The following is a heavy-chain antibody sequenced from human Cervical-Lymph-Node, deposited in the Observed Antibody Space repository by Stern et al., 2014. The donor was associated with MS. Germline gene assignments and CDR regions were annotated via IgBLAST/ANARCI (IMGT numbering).Heavy chain of an antibody. V-gene: IGHV3-23*01. CDR1: GFTFSSYA. CDR3: AKSRNIVGATLLDY. D-gene: IGHD1-26*01. J-gene: IGHJ4*02. CDR2: ISGSGGSP. Sequence: EVQLLESGGGLVQPGGSLRLSCAASGFTFSSYAMSWVRQAPGKGLEWVSAISGSGGSPYYADSVKGRFTISRDNSKNTLYLQMNSLRAEDTAVYYCAKSRNIVGATLLDYWGQGTLVTVSS.